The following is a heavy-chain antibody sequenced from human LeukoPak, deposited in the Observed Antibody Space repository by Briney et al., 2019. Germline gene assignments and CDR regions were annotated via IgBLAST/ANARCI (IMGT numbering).Heavy chain of an antibody. V-gene: IGHV3-23*01. D-gene: IGHD3-22*01. Sequence: GGSLRLSCAASGFTFSSYAMSWVRQAPGKGLEWVSAISGSGGSTYYADSVKGRFTISGDNSKNTLYLQMNSLRAEDTAVYYCAKEEKGYYYDSSGYISFDYWGQGTLVTVSS. CDR1: GFTFSSYA. CDR2: ISGSGGST. CDR3: AKEEKGYYYDSSGYISFDY. J-gene: IGHJ4*02.